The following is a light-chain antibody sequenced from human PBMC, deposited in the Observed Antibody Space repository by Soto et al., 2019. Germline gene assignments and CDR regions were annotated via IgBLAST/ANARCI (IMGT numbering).Light chain of an antibody. V-gene: IGKV3-15*01. CDR3: QQYNNGPPIT. CDR2: GVS. CDR1: QSVSSN. J-gene: IGKJ5*01. Sequence: EIVMTQSPATLSVSPGERATLSCRASQSVSSNLAWYQQKPGQAPRLLIYGVSTRATGTPARFSGSGSGTEFTLTISSLQSVDFAVYYCQQYNNGPPITFGQGTRLEI.